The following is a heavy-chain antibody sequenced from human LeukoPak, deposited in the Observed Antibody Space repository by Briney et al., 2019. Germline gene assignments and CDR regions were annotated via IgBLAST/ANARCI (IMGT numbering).Heavy chain of an antibody. CDR1: GGSISSYY. V-gene: IGHV4-59*01. J-gene: IGHJ4*02. CDR3: ARDSAFYGSGSYYY. D-gene: IGHD3-10*01. Sequence: SETLSLTCTVPGGSISSYYWSWIRQPPGKGLEWIGYIYYSGSTNYNPSLKSRVTISVDTSKNQFSLKLSSVTAADTAVYYCARDSAFYGSGSYYYWGQGTLVTVSS. CDR2: IYYSGST.